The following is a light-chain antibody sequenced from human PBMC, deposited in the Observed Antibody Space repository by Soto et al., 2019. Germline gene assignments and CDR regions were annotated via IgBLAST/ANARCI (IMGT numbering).Light chain of an antibody. CDR1: QNITNN. CDR2: HAS. CDR3: QQYYGLPPLT. V-gene: IGKV1-33*01. J-gene: IGKJ5*01. Sequence: DIQMTQSPSSLSASIGDRVTITCQASQNITNNLSWYQQKPGKAPNLLTYHASKLAKGVTSRFSGSGSGTDFSFIITSPQREDLATYYCQQYYGLPPLTFGQGTRLEIK.